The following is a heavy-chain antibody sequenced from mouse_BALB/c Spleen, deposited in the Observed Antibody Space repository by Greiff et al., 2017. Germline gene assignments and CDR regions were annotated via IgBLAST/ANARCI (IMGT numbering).Heavy chain of an antibody. J-gene: IGHJ2*01. CDR2: IDPSDSYT. V-gene: IGHV1-59*01. CDR1: GYTFTSYW. CDR3: ARRVLRGGVDFDY. Sequence: QVQLQQPGAELVKPGASVKMSCKASGYTFTSYWMHWVKQRPGQGLEWIGVIDPSDSYTSYNQKFKGKATLTVDTSSSTAYMQLSRLNSVDSAVYDCARRVLRGGVDFDYWGQGTTLTVSS. D-gene: IGHD1-1*01.